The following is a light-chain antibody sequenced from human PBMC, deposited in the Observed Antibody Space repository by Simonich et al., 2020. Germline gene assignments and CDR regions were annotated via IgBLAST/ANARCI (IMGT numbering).Light chain of an antibody. CDR3: QQYYSTPWT. J-gene: IGKJ1*01. CDR1: NSVLYSSNNKNF. CDR2: WAS. V-gene: IGKV4-1*01. Sequence: DIVMTQSPDSLAVSLGERATINCKSSNSVLYSSNNKNFLAWYQQKPGQPPKLLFYWASTRESGVPERFRGSGSGTDFTLTISSLQAEDVAVYYCQQYYSTPWTFGQGTKVEIK.